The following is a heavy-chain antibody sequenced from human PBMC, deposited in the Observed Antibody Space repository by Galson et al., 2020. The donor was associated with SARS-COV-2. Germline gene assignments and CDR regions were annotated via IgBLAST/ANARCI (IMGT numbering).Heavy chain of an antibody. Sequence: KISCKASRNTFNSYAVNWVRQVPGQGLEWMGGILPILNTVYYSPSFQGSVTMTVDKSTSTAYMELHSLTSGDTAIYYCARDGGSSWFLSGAFDIWGQGTMVTV. CDR3: ARDGGSSWFLSGAFDI. CDR2: ILPILNTV. V-gene: IGHV1-69*06. CDR1: RNTFNSYA. D-gene: IGHD6-13*01. J-gene: IGHJ3*02.